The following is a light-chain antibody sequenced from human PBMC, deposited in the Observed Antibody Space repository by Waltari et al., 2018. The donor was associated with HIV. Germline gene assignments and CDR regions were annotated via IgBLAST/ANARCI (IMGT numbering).Light chain of an antibody. CDR1: TIGRIR. V-gene: IGLV3-21*02. CDR3: HVWDRDSDHHV. Sequence: SYVLTQPPSVSVAPGQTARITCGGNTIGRIRVHRYQQKAGQAPLLVVYSGSDRPSGIPERFSGSNSGNTATLTISRVEAGDEADYYCHVWDRDSDHHVFGTGTKVTVL. J-gene: IGLJ1*01. CDR2: SGS.